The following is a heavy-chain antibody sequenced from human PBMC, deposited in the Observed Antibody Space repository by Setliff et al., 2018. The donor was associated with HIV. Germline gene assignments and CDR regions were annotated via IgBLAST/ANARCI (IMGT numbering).Heavy chain of an antibody. CDR1: GFTFTSSA. J-gene: IGHJ2*01. Sequence: ASVKVSCKASGFTFTSSAMQWVRQARGQRLEWIGWIVVGSGNTNYAQKFQERVTITRDMSTSTAYMELSSLRSEDTAVYYCAAADYSNPHWYFDLWGRGTPVTVSS. D-gene: IGHD4-4*01. CDR2: IVVGSGNT. CDR3: AAADYSNPHWYFDL. V-gene: IGHV1-58*02.